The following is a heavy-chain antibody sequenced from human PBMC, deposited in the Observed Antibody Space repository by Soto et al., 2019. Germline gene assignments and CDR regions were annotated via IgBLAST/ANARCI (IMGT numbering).Heavy chain of an antibody. CDR2: IYYSGST. J-gene: IGHJ4*02. Sequence: PSETLSLTCTVSGGSISSSSYYWGWIRQPPGKGLEWIGSIYYSGSTYYNPSLKSRVTISVDTSKNQFSLKLSSVTAADTAVYYCARLGTDWELRSMVRGVIDYWGQGTLVTVS. CDR1: GGSISSSSYY. D-gene: IGHD3-10*01. V-gene: IGHV4-39*01. CDR3: ARLGTDWELRSMVRGVIDY.